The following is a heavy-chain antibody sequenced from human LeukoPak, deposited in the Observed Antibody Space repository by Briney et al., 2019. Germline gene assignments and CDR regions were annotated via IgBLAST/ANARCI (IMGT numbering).Heavy chain of an antibody. CDR2: INHSGST. V-gene: IGHV4-34*01. Sequence: KSSETLSLTCAVYGGSFSGYYWSWIRQPPGKGLEWIGEINHSGSTNYNPSLKSRVTISVDTSKNQFSLKLSSVTAAETAVYYCARRSFDAFDIWGQGTMVTVSS. CDR3: ARRSFDAFDI. J-gene: IGHJ3*02. CDR1: GGSFSGYY.